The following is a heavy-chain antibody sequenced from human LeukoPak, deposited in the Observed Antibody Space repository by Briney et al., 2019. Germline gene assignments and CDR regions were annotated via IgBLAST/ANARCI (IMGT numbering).Heavy chain of an antibody. Sequence: SETLSLTCAVSGGSISSSTYYWSWIRQPPGKGLEWIGYIYYSGSTNYNPSLKSRVTISVDTSKNQFSLKLSSVTAADTAVYYCARSDREWELREQYYYYYMDVWGKGTTVTISS. CDR1: GGSISSSTYY. V-gene: IGHV4-61*01. CDR2: IYYSGST. D-gene: IGHD1-26*01. CDR3: ARSDREWELREQYYYYYMDV. J-gene: IGHJ6*03.